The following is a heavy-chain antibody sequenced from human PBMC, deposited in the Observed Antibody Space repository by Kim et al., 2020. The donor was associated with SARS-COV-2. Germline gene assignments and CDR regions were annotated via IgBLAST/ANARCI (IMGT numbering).Heavy chain of an antibody. CDR2: MHPYTGNT. Sequence: ASVKVSCKASGYTFKTYDIHWVRQAPGQGLEWLGWMHPYTGNTGYAPKFRGRVLMTRNTSISTAYMQLSSLTSEDTAVYYCAKHSGSAWGSACDFWGQGT. D-gene: IGHD3-10*01. J-gene: IGHJ4*02. CDR1: GYTFKTYD. V-gene: IGHV1-8*01. CDR3: AKHSGSAWGSACDF.